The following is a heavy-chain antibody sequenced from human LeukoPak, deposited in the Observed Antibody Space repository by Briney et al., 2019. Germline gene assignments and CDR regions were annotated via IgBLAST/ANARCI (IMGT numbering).Heavy chain of an antibody. CDR1: GGSFSGYH. J-gene: IGHJ4*02. V-gene: IGHV4-34*01. CDR2: INHSGST. D-gene: IGHD5-12*01. Sequence: SETLSLTCAVYGGSFSGYHWSWIRQPPGKGLEWIGEINHSGSTNYNPSLKSRVTISVDTSKNQFSLKLSSVTAADTAVYYCATTHDSGYDFVFDYWGQGTLVTVSS. CDR3: ATTHDSGYDFVFDY.